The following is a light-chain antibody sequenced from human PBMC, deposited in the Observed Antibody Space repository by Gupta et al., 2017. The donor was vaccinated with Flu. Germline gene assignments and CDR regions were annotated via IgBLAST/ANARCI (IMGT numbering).Light chain of an antibody. CDR1: STSIGANNS. CDR3: GSCTRNRTPYV. CDR2: EVT. V-gene: IGLV2-14*01. Sequence: STSIGANNSVSWVQHHPGEVTKLLIYEVTNRPSGVSDRFSGSKSGNTASLTISGLQSEDEADYYCGSCTRNRTPYVFGTGTTVTVL. J-gene: IGLJ1*01.